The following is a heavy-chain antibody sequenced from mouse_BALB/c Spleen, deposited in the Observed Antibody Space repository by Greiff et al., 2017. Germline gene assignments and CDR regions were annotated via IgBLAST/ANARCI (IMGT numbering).Heavy chain of an antibody. D-gene: IGHD1-2*01. V-gene: IGHV1-39*01. CDR2: INPYYGST. CDR3: ARCPYYGYGDYAMDY. J-gene: IGHJ4*01. CDR1: GYSFTDYI. Sequence: VQLQQTGPELVKPGASVKISCKASGYSFTDYIMLWVKQSHGKSLEWIGNINPYYGSTSYNLKFKGKATLTVDKSSSTAYMQLNSLTSEDSAVYYCARCPYYGYGDYAMDYWGQGTSVTVSS.